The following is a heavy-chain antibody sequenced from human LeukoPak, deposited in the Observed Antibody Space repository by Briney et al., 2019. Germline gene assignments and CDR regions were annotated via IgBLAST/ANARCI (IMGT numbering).Heavy chain of an antibody. J-gene: IGHJ4*02. CDR2: ISDNGNYK. D-gene: IGHD3-16*02. CDR3: AKGDGSFVMDN. CDR1: GFTFSNYA. V-gene: IGHV3-30-3*01. Sequence: ERSLRLSCAASGFTFSNYAMHWVRLAPGKGLEWVTIISDNGNYKYYAGSVEGRFTISRDNSKNMLYLQMNSLRVEDTAVYYCAKGDGSFVMDNWGQGTLVTVSS.